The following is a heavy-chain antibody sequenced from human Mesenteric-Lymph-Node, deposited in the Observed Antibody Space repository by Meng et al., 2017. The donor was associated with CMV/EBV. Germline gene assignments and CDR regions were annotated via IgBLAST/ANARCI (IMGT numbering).Heavy chain of an antibody. D-gene: IGHD2-15*01. J-gene: IGHJ5*01. CDR3: ARTQVAATLYFFDS. CDR1: GGSINSGGHY. V-gene: IGHV4-31*03. Sequence: SETLSLTCTVSGGSINSGGHYWNWIRQHPGKGLEWIGYVYHSGSTYYNVSLKSRVTISIDTSKNQFSLRLASVTAADSAVYYCARTQVAATLYFFDSWGQGTLVTVSS. CDR2: VYHSGST.